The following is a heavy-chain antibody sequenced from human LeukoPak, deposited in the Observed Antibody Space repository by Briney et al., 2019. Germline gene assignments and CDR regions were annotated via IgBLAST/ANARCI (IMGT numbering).Heavy chain of an antibody. V-gene: IGHV4-4*07. J-gene: IGHJ4*02. Sequence: PSETLSLTYTDSGGSISGYFRSWIRQPAGKGLEWIGRIHDNGDSNHNPSLKSRVTMALDTSGNQVSLKLTSVTAADTAVYYCARAPSGCGGTCPSDHWGPGTLVTVSS. D-gene: IGHD2-15*01. CDR3: ARAPSGCGGTCPSDH. CDR1: GGSISGYF. CDR2: IHDNGDS.